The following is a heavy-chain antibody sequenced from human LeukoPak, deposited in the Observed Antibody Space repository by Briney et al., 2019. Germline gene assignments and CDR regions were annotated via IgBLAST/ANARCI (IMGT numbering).Heavy chain of an antibody. J-gene: IGHJ5*02. D-gene: IGHD3-22*01. CDR2: IYYSGST. V-gene: IGHV4-59*01. Sequence: SETLSLTCTVSGGSISSYYWSWIRQPPGKGLEWIGYIYYSGSTNYNPSLKSRVTISVDTSKNQFSLKLRSVTAADTAVYYCARDRYYYDSSGTRWFDPWGQGTLATVSS. CDR3: ARDRYYYDSSGTRWFDP. CDR1: GGSISSYY.